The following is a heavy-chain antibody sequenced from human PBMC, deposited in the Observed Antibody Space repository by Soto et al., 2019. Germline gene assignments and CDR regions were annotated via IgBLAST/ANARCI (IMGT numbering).Heavy chain of an antibody. V-gene: IGHV5-51*01. J-gene: IGHJ6*02. CDR3: AASIFYYGMDV. CDR2: IYPGDSGT. CDR1: GYTFTNYW. Sequence: RGESLKISCKGSGYTFTNYWIGWVRQMPGKGPEWMGIIYPGDSGTKYNPSFQGQVTISADKSITTTYLQWSSLKASDTAIYYCAASIFYYGMDVWGQGTTVTVSS.